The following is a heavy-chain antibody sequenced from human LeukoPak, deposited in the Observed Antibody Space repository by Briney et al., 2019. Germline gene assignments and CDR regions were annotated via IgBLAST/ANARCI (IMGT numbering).Heavy chain of an antibody. CDR2: INSGGSDS. CDR1: GFTFSSYW. D-gene: IGHD1-14*01. CDR3: ARGHSTGCFDY. V-gene: IGHV3-74*01. J-gene: IGHJ4*02. Sequence: PGGSLRLSCAASGFTFSSYWMSWVRQAPGKGLVWVSRINSGGSDSIYADSVKGRFTISRDNAQNTVYLQMNSLRAEDTAIYYCARGHSTGCFDYWGQGTLVTVSS.